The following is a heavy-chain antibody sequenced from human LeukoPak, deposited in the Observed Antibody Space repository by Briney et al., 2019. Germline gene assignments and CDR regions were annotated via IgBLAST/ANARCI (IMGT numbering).Heavy chain of an antibody. Sequence: PGGSLRLSCAASGFTFSNAWMSWVRQAPGKGLEWVGRIKSKSDGGIADHAAPVKGRFTISRDDSKSTLYLQMNSLKTEDTAVYYCTTYRTGCSDYWGQGTLVTVSS. V-gene: IGHV3-15*01. CDR3: TTYRTGCSDY. CDR1: GFTFSNAW. D-gene: IGHD4/OR15-4a*01. CDR2: IKSKSDGGIA. J-gene: IGHJ4*02.